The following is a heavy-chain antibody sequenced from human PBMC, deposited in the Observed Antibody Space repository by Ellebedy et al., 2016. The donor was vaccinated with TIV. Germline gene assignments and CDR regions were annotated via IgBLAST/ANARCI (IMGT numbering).Heavy chain of an antibody. J-gene: IGHJ6*02. CDR3: ARGGQGWLQYQISGMDV. Sequence: GESLKTSCAASGFTFSSHDKHWVRQATGKGLEWVSAIGTAGDKYYPGTVKGRFTIPRENAKNSLYLEMNSLRAEDTAVYYCARGGQGWLQYQISGMDVWGQGTTVTVSS. CDR2: IGTAGDK. V-gene: IGHV3-13*01. D-gene: IGHD5-24*01. CDR1: GFTFSSHD.